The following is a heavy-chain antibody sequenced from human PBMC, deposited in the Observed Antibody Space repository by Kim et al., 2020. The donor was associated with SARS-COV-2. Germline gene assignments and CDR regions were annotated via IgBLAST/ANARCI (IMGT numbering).Heavy chain of an antibody. CDR1: GFTFDDYA. D-gene: IGHD3-16*01. Sequence: GGSLRLSCAASGFTFDDYAMHWVRQAPGKGLEWVSGISWNSGSIGYADSVKGRFTISRDNAKNSLYLQMNSLRAEDTALDYCAKDMSSSVWTGFDPWGQG. CDR3: AKDMSSSVWTGFDP. CDR2: ISWNSGSI. J-gene: IGHJ5*02. V-gene: IGHV3-9*01.